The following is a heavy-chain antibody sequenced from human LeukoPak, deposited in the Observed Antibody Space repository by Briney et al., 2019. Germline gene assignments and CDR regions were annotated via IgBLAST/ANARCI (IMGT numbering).Heavy chain of an antibody. V-gene: IGHV4-59*12. CDR1: SGSMTDAC. J-gene: IGHJ4*02. D-gene: IGHD3/OR15-3a*01. Sequence: SETLSLTCTVSSGSMTDACWSWFRQPPGKGLEWLGFIYPNGLTEYNPPLRSRVSFSVATSKREASVRLSSVTAADTAVYYCASEGYSRNDYCLDFWGQGTLVTVSS. CDR3: ASEGYSRNDYCLDF. CDR2: IYPNGLT.